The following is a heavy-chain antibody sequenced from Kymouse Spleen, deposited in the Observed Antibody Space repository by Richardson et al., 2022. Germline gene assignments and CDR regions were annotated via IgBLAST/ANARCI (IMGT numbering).Heavy chain of an antibody. CDR3: ARFNWTPYYYYGMDV. D-gene: IGHD1-20*01,IGHD1-7*01. V-gene: IGHV3-48*02. CDR1: GFTFSSYS. J-gene: IGHJ6*02. Sequence: EVQLVESGGGLVQPGGSLRLSCAASGFTFSSYSMNWVRQAPGKGLEWVSYISSSSSTIYYADSVKGRFTISRDNAKNSLYLQMNSLRDEDTAVYYCARFNWTPYYYYGMDVWGQGTTVTVSS. CDR2: ISSSSSTI.